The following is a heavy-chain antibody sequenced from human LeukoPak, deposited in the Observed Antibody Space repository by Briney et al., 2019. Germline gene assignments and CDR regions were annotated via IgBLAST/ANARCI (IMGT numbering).Heavy chain of an antibody. V-gene: IGHV3-23*01. Sequence: GGSLRLSCAASGVTLSSYAMSWARQAPGKGLEWVSGISSSGSGGNTYYADSVKGRFTISRDNAKNSLYLQMNSLRAEDTAVYYCASVLAVAGHFDYWGQGTLVTVSS. D-gene: IGHD6-19*01. CDR2: ISSSGSGGNT. CDR3: ASVLAVAGHFDY. J-gene: IGHJ4*02. CDR1: GVTLSSYA.